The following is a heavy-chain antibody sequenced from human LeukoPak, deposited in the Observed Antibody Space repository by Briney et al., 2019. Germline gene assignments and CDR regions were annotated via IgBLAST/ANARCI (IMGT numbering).Heavy chain of an antibody. D-gene: IGHD3-3*01. CDR3: ARGPWSGSYFDY. CDR2: IYIGGST. J-gene: IGHJ4*02. V-gene: IGHV3-53*01. Sequence: PGGSLRPSCAASGFTVSSNYMSWVRQAPGKGLEWVSLIYIGGSTYYADSVKGRFTISRDNSKNTLYLQMNSLRAEDTALYYCARGPWSGSYFDYWGQGTLVTVSS. CDR1: GFTVSSNY.